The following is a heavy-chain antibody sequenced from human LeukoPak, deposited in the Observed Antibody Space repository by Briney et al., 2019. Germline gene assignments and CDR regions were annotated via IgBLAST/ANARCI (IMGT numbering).Heavy chain of an antibody. Sequence: GSSVKVSCKASGGTFSTYPISWVRQAPGQGLEWMGWISGNNGNTNYEQKLQGRVTMTTDTSTSTAYMELRSLRSDDTAVYYCARDGIGDHFWSLFDYWGQGTLVTVSS. CDR2: ISGNNGNT. D-gene: IGHD3-3*02. J-gene: IGHJ4*02. V-gene: IGHV1-18*01. CDR3: ARDGIGDHFWSLFDY. CDR1: GGTFSTYP.